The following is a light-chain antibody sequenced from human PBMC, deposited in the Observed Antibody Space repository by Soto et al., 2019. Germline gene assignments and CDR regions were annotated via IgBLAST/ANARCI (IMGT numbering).Light chain of an antibody. CDR2: GAS. J-gene: IGKJ2*01. V-gene: IGKV3-20*01. CDR3: QQYGSPVT. CDR1: QSVSRSY. Sequence: EIVLTQSPGTLSLSPGERATLSCRASQSVSRSYLAWYQQKPGQAPRLLIYGASSRATGIPDRFSGSGSGTDFTLTISRLEPEDFAVYYCQQYGSPVTFGQGTKLEIK.